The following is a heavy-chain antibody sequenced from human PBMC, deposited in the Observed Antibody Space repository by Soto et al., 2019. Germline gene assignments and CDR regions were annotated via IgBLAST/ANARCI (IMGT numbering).Heavy chain of an antibody. J-gene: IGHJ6*02. CDR2: INAGNGNT. Sequence: GASVKVSCKASGYTFTSYAMHWVRQAPGQRLEWMGWINAGNGNTKYSQKFQGRVTITRDTSASTAYMELSSLRSEDTAVYYCARDRVLPAAMPIYYYYGMDVWGQGTTVTVSS. V-gene: IGHV1-3*01. CDR3: ARDRVLPAAMPIYYYYGMDV. CDR1: GYTFTSYA. D-gene: IGHD2-2*01.